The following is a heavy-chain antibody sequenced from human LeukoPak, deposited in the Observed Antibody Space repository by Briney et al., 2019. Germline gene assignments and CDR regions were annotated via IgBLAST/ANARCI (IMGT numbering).Heavy chain of an antibody. CDR3: ARVSAGYYMDV. CDR2: INSDGSST. CDR1: EFAFSSYW. Sequence: GGSLRLSCAASEFAFSSYWMHWVRQAPGKGLVWVSLINSDGSSTSYADSVKGRFTISRDNAKNTLYLQMNSLRAEDMAVYYCARVSAGYYMDVWGKGTTVTVSS. J-gene: IGHJ6*03. V-gene: IGHV3-74*01.